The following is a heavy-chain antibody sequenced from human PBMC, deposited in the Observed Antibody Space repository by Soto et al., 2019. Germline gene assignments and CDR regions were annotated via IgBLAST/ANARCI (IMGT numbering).Heavy chain of an antibody. V-gene: IGHV4-4*02. Sequence: QVHLQESGPGLVKPSETLSLTCAVSGDSIKTETWWSWLRQLPGTGLEWIGEIKHPGDANANPALRSRVSMSVDRTKNQFFLNLRSLSAAATAVYFWAREGSLPWFESWGQGTLVTVSS. CDR1: GDSIKTETW. CDR3: AREGSLPWFES. CDR2: IKHPGDA. J-gene: IGHJ5*01. D-gene: IGHD2-15*01.